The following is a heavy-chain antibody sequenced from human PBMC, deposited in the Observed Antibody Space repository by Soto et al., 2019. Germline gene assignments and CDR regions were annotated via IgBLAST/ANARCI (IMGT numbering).Heavy chain of an antibody. CDR1: GFTFSSYG. J-gene: IGHJ4*02. V-gene: IGHV3-30*18. Sequence: QVQLVESGGGVVQPGRSLRLSCAASGFTFSSYGMHWVRQAPGKGLEWVAVISYDGSNKYYADSVKGRFTISRDNSKNTLYLQMNSLRAEDTAVYYCAKDVPDYSSSPPGLDYWGQGTLVTVSS. D-gene: IGHD6-13*01. CDR3: AKDVPDYSSSPPGLDY. CDR2: ISYDGSNK.